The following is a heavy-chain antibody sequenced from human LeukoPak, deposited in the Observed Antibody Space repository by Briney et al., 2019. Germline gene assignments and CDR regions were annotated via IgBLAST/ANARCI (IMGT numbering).Heavy chain of an antibody. J-gene: IGHJ4*02. CDR3: AREGDSSFGYFDY. V-gene: IGHV7-4-1*02. CDR1: GYTFTSYA. D-gene: IGHD6-13*01. Sequence: ASVKVSCKASGYTFTSYAMHWVRQAPGQGLEWMGWINTNTGNPTYAQGFTGRFVFSLDTSVSTAYLQISSLKADDNAVYYCAREGDSSFGYFDYWGQGTLVTVSS. CDR2: INTNTGNP.